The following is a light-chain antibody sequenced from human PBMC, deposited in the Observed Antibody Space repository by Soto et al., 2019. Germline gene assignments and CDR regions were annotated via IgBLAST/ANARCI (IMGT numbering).Light chain of an antibody. CDR2: GAS. CDR1: QSVRSNF. Sequence: TMLIQTPGTRSLSPGERATLSCRASQSVRSNFLAWYQQKPGQAPRLLIYGASNRATGIPDRFSGSGSGTEFTLTITSLEPEDFAMYYCQRYDSLRRFGQGTKVDIK. CDR3: QRYDSLRR. J-gene: IGKJ1*01. V-gene: IGKV3-20*01.